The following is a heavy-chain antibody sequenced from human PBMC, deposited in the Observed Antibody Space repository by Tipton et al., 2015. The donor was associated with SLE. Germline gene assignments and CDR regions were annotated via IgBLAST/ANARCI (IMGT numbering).Heavy chain of an antibody. D-gene: IGHD3-22*01. V-gene: IGHV3-74*03. Sequence: SLRLSCAASGITFSSYWMHWVRQVPGKGLVWVSRINSDGSSATYADSVKGRFTMSRDNAKNTLYLQMNGLRAEDTAVYYCAVMTVIIPPDYWGQGTLVTVSS. CDR2: INSDGSSA. CDR3: AVMTVIIPPDY. CDR1: GITFSSYW. J-gene: IGHJ4*02.